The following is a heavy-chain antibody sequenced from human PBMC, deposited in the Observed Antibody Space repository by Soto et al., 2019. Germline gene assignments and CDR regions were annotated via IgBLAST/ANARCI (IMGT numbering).Heavy chain of an antibody. CDR3: ERITTYFGKPGAYTGYDFFDY. D-gene: IGHD5-12*01. Sequence: PSETLSLTCTVSGGSITSSHYFWGWIRQPPGKGLEWIGSTHYSGSTYSNASLKSRITISVDTSRSQFSLRLSSVTAADTAVYYCERITTYFGKPGAYTGYDFFDYWGLGTPVTLSS. V-gene: IGHV4-39*01. J-gene: IGHJ4*02. CDR2: THYSGST. CDR1: GGSITSSHYF.